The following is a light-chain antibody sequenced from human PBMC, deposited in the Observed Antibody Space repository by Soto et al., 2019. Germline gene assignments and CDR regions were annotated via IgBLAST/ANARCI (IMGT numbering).Light chain of an antibody. CDR3: HQYNVWPAT. V-gene: IGKV3-15*01. Sequence: EKVMTQSPATLSVSPGERATLSCRASQSVNNNLAWYQQIPGRAPRLLIYDVSTRATGIPARFSGSGSETEFTLTISSLQSEDFGIYLCHQYNVWPATFGQGTRLEIK. J-gene: IGKJ5*01. CDR2: DVS. CDR1: QSVNNN.